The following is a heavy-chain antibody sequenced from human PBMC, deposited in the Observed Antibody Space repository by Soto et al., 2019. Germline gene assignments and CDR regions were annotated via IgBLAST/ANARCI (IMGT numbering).Heavy chain of an antibody. CDR3: VHTYDLWSASSGLTYAMAV. V-gene: IGHV2-5*01. CDR2: IYWNEDK. Sequence: SGPTLVNPTQTLTLTCTFSGFSLSTNGVGVGWIRQPPGKALDWLALIYWNEDKRYSPSLKSRLTITKDTSKEQVVLTMTNMDPLDTATYYCVHTYDLWSASSGLTYAMAVWGQGTWVTVS. D-gene: IGHD3-3*01. J-gene: IGHJ6*02. CDR1: GFSLSTNGVG.